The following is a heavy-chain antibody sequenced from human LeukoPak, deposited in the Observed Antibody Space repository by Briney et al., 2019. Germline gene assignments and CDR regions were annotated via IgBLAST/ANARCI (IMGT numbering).Heavy chain of an antibody. D-gene: IGHD3-10*01. V-gene: IGHV4-59*01. CDR1: GGSFSGYY. CDR3: ARIYGSYSPDY. Sequence: PSETLSLTCAVYGGSFSGYYWTWIRQPPGKGLEWIGYIYYSGSTNYNPSLKSRVTISLDTPKNQFSLKLSSVTAADTAIYYCARIYGSYSPDYWGQGTLVTVSS. CDR2: IYYSGST. J-gene: IGHJ4*02.